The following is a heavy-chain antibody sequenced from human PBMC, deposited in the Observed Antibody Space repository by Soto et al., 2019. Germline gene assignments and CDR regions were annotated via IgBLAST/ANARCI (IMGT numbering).Heavy chain of an antibody. Sequence: SETLSLTCAVSGESITGDNWWSWVRQPPGKGLEWIGEIHHSGATNYNPSLKSRVTISVDKSKNQLFLKLNSVTAADTAMFYCATQDFDRMGVWGRGTTVT. CDR2: IHHSGAT. CDR1: GESITGDNW. J-gene: IGHJ6*02. V-gene: IGHV4-4*02. CDR3: ATQDFDRMGV.